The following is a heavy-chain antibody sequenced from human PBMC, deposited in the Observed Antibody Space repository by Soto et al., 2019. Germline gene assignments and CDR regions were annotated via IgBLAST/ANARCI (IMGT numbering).Heavy chain of an antibody. J-gene: IGHJ6*02. Sequence: GASVKVSCKASGGTFSSYAISWVRQAPGQGLEWMGGIIPIFGTANYAQKYKGRVTITTDTSTSTVYMELSSLRSEDTAVYYCARDKDGMDVWGQGTTVTVSS. V-gene: IGHV1-69*05. CDR2: IIPIFGTA. CDR1: GGTFSSYA. CDR3: ARDKDGMDV.